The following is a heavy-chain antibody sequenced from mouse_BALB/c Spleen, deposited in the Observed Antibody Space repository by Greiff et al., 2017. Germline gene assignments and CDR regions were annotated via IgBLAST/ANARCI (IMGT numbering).Heavy chain of an antibody. CDR3: AREGDYGIDAMDY. Sequence: EVKLLESGPGLVKPSQSLSLTCSVTGYSITSGYYWNWIRQFPGNKLEWMGYISYDGSNNYNPSLKNRISITRDTSKNQFFLKLNSVTTEDTATYYCAREGDYGIDAMDYWGQGTSVTVSS. CDR1: GYSITSGYY. V-gene: IGHV3-6*02. J-gene: IGHJ4*01. CDR2: ISYDGSN. D-gene: IGHD1-1*01.